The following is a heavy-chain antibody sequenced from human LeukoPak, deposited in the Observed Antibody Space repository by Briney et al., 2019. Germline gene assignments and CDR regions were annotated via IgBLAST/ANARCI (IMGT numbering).Heavy chain of an antibody. D-gene: IGHD3-10*01. CDR3: ARVEIISMARGIETSWFDL. Sequence: SETLSLTCSVSGYSINSGYYWGWIRQPPGKGLEWIGSIYQSGSRYYNPSLRSRMTISIDTPKNESSLKLFSVTAADTAIYYCARVEIISMARGIETSWFDLWGQGTLVTVSS. CDR2: IYQSGSR. V-gene: IGHV4-38-2*02. J-gene: IGHJ5*02. CDR1: GYSINSGYY.